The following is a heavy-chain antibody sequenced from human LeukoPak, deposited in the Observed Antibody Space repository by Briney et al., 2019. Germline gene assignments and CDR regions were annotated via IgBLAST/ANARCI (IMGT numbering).Heavy chain of an antibody. CDR2: ISSSGSTI. Sequence: GGSLRLSCAASGFTFSSYEMHWVRRAPGKGLEWVSYISSSGSTIYYADSVKGRFTISRDNAKNSLYLQMNSLRAEDTAVYYCARDYGGSSPFDYWGQGTLVTVSS. CDR1: GFTFSSYE. D-gene: IGHD4-23*01. V-gene: IGHV3-48*03. CDR3: ARDYGGSSPFDY. J-gene: IGHJ4*02.